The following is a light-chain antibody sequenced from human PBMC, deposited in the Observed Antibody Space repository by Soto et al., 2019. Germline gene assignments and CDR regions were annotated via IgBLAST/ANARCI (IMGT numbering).Light chain of an antibody. CDR2: GAS. CDR3: QQYNNWPQT. CDR1: QSVSSN. Sequence: EIVMTQSPAILSVSPGERATLSCRASQSVSSNLAWFQQKPGQTPRLLFNGASTRATGIPARFTGSGSGTEFILTISSLQSEDFAVYYCQQYNNWPQTFGQGTKVDIK. V-gene: IGKV3-15*01. J-gene: IGKJ1*01.